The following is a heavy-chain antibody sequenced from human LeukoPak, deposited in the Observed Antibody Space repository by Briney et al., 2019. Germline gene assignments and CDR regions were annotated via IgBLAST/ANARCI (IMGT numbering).Heavy chain of an antibody. V-gene: IGHV1-69*05. Sequence: SVKVSCKASGGTFSSYAISWVRQAPGQGLEWMGGIIPIFGTANYAQKFQGRVTITTDESTSTAYMELSSLRSEDTAVYYCARLGTSGDYALDCWGQGTLVTVSS. D-gene: IGHD4-17*01. CDR1: GGTFSSYA. J-gene: IGHJ4*02. CDR3: ARLGTSGDYALDC. CDR2: IIPIFGTA.